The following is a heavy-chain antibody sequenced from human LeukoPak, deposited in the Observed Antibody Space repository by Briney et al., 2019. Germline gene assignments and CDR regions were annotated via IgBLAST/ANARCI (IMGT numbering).Heavy chain of an antibody. D-gene: IGHD2-2*01. Sequence: ASVEVSCKASGYTFTGYYLHWVRQAPGQGLEWVGWINPNSGGTNYAQKFQGWVTMTRDTSISTAYMELSRLTSDDTAVYYCARGSVEVPGAMFVWFRIYDYWGQGTLVTVSS. CDR2: INPNSGGT. J-gene: IGHJ4*02. CDR3: ARGSVEVPGAMFVWFRIYDY. CDR1: GYTFTGYY. V-gene: IGHV1-2*04.